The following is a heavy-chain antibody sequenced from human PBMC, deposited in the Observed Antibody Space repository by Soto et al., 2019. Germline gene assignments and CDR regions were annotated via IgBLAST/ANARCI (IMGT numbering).Heavy chain of an antibody. V-gene: IGHV1-69*01. CDR2: FIPVYRTL. J-gene: IGHJ4*02. CDR1: GGSFGKSA. D-gene: IGHD3-3*01. Sequence: QVQLVQSGAEVKKPGSSVKVSCKASGGSFGKSAINWVRQTPGQGLEWLGGFIPVYRTLNYAQKFQCRVTITADAAKGTAYMTLGSLASDDTAVYYCATGVIWIGYFTVDSWGQGTRVTVSS. CDR3: ATGVIWIGYFTVDS.